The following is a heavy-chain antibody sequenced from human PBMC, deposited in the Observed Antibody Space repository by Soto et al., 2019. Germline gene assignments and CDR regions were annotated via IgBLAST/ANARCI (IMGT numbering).Heavy chain of an antibody. V-gene: IGHV3-23*01. Sequence: GGSLRLSCAASGFTFSSYAMSWVRQAPGKVLEWVSAISGSGGSTYYADSVKGRFTISRDNSKNTLYLQMNSLRAEDTAVYYCAKGNSAGSYFRIPYYFDYWGQGTLVTVSS. J-gene: IGHJ4*02. CDR1: GFTFSSYA. CDR3: AKGNSAGSYFRIPYYFDY. D-gene: IGHD1-26*01. CDR2: ISGSGGST.